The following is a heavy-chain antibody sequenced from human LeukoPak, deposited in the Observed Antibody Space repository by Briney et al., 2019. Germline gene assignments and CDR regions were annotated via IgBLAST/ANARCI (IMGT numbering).Heavy chain of an antibody. Sequence: PSETLSLTCTVSGGSISSYYWSWIRQPPGKGLEWIGYIYTSGSTNYNPSLKSRVTISADTSKNQFSLKLSSVTAADTAVYYCARGNELELDAFDIWGQGTMVTVSS. CDR1: GGSISSYY. V-gene: IGHV4-4*09. CDR3: ARGNELELDAFDI. J-gene: IGHJ3*02. D-gene: IGHD1-7*01. CDR2: IYTSGST.